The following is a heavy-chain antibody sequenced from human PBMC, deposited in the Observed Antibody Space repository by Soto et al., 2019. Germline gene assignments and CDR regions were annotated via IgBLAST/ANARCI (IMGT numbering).Heavy chain of an antibody. CDR2: ISGSGGAT. CDR1: GFIPSSYA. CDR3: AKDAIMVSSSFNYFDF. V-gene: IGHV3-23*01. D-gene: IGHD6-13*01. J-gene: IGHJ4*02. Sequence: GGSLRLSCVVSGFIPSSYAMSWVRQAPGKGLEWVSGISGSGGATSYADSVKGRFTISRDNSRNTLYLQMNSLSAEDTAIYYCAKDAIMVSSSFNYFDFWGQGALVTVSS.